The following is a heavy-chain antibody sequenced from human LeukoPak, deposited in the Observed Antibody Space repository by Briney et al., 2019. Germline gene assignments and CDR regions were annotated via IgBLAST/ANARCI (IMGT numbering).Heavy chain of an antibody. Sequence: ASEPLSLTCTVSGGSISSSSYYWGWIRQPPGKGLEWIGSIYYSGGTYYNPSLTSRVTISVATSKNQCSLKQSSVPAADTAVYYCARVAYDILTGYLHFDYWGQGTLVTVSS. D-gene: IGHD3-9*01. CDR1: GGSISSSSYY. CDR2: IYYSGGT. V-gene: IGHV4-39*07. J-gene: IGHJ4*02. CDR3: ARVAYDILTGYLHFDY.